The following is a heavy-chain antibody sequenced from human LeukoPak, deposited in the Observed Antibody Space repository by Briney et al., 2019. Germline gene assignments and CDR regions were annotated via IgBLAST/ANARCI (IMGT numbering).Heavy chain of an antibody. V-gene: IGHV3-7*03. D-gene: IGHD3-22*01. CDR3: AKDRLIYDTSGFNAFDI. CDR1: GFTFSSYW. Sequence: GGSLRLSCAASGFTFSSYWMSWVRQAPGKGLEWVANIKQDGSEKYYVDSVKGRFTISRDNAKNSLYLQMNSLRAEDTAVYYCAKDRLIYDTSGFNAFDIWGQGTMVTVSS. J-gene: IGHJ3*02. CDR2: IKQDGSEK.